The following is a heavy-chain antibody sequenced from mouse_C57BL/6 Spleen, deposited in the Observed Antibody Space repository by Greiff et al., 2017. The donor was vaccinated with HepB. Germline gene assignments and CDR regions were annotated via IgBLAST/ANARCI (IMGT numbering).Heavy chain of an antibody. V-gene: IGHV1-66*01. D-gene: IGHD1-1*01. CDR3: ASEGIHYGSRYWYFDV. CDR1: GYSFTSYY. Sequence: QVQLQQSGPELVKPGASVKISCKASGYSFTSYYIHWVKQRPGQGLEWIGWIYPGSGNTKYNEKFKGKATLTADTSSSTAYMQLSSLTSEDSAVYYCASEGIHYGSRYWYFDVWGTGTTVTVSS. J-gene: IGHJ1*03. CDR2: IYPGSGNT.